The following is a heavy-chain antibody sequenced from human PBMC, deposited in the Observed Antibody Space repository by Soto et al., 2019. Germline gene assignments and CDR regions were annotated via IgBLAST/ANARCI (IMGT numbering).Heavy chain of an antibody. CDR2: IYYSGST. D-gene: IGHD4-17*01. V-gene: IGHV4-39*01. CDR1: GGSISSSSYY. J-gene: IGHJ5*02. CDR3: ARHREYGDYRGWFDP. Sequence: QLQLQESGPGLVKPSETLSLTCTVSGGSISSSSYYWGWIRQPPGKGLEWIGSIYYSGSTYYNPSLKSRVTISVDTSKNQFSLKLSSVTAADTAVYYCARHREYGDYRGWFDPWGQGTLVTVSS.